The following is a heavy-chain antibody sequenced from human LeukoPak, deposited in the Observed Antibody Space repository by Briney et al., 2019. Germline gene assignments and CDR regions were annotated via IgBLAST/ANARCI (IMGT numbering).Heavy chain of an antibody. CDR3: ARSEMDIFEVIRAMNGRF. J-gene: IGHJ4*02. V-gene: IGHV1-18*01. Sequence: ASVKVSFKPAGYTFSHYGIGWVRQSPGQGLEWMGWISALNGNTNYAHKFQGRVTMTTDTFTTTAYMELKSLRSDDTAVYYCARSEMDIFEVIRAMNGRFWGKGTLVTVSS. CDR1: GYTFSHYG. CDR2: ISALNGNT. D-gene: IGHD3-3*01.